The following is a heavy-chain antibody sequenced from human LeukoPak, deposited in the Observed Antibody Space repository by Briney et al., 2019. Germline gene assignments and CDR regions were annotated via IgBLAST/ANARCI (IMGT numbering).Heavy chain of an antibody. V-gene: IGHV4-34*01. CDR2: INHSGST. D-gene: IGHD2-2*01. CDR3: ARRGCSSTSCYAFDY. Sequence: PSETLSLTCAVYGGSFSGYYWSWIRQPPGKGLEWIGEINHSGSTNYNPSLKSRVTISVDTSKNQFPLKLSSVTAADTAVYYCARRGCSSTSCYAFDYWGQGTLVTVSS. J-gene: IGHJ4*02. CDR1: GGSFSGYY.